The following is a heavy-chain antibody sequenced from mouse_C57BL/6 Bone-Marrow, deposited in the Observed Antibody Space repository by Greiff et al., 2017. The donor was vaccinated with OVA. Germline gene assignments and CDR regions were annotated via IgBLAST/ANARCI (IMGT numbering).Heavy chain of an antibody. CDR1: GYTFTSYG. J-gene: IGHJ2*01. Sequence: QVQLKESGAELARPGASVKLSCKASGYTFTSYGISWVKQRTGQGLEWIGEIYPRSGNTYYNEKFKGKATLTADKSSSTAYMELRSLTSEDSAVYFCARGDYVYFDYWGQGTTLTVSS. V-gene: IGHV1-81*01. CDR2: IYPRSGNT. CDR3: ARGDYVYFDY. D-gene: IGHD1-1*02.